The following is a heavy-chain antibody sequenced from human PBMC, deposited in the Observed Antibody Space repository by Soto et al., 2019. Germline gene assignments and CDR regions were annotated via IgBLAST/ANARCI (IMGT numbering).Heavy chain of an antibody. CDR3: ASAYGDGAWFVP. J-gene: IGHJ5*01. D-gene: IGHD3-10*01. Sequence: ASVKVSCKASGYTFTSYGISWVRQAPGQGLEWMGWISAYNGNTNYAQKLQGRVTMTTDTSTSTAYMELRSLRSDDTGVSSGASAYGDGAWFVPLCPGTLVNV. V-gene: IGHV1-18*04. CDR2: ISAYNGNT. CDR1: GYTFTSYG.